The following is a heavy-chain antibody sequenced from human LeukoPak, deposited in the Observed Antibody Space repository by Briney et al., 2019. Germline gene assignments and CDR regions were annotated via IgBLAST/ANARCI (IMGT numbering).Heavy chain of an antibody. CDR1: GGSFSGYY. CDR2: IYYHENT. D-gene: IGHD1-1*01. CDR3: ARRAYSAAYWKHFDY. V-gene: IGHV4-34*01. Sequence: SETLSLTCAVYGGSFSGYYWSWIRQAPGKGLEWIGSIYYHENTYYNSSLKSRVTISVDTSKNQFSLKLNSVTAADTAVYFCARRAYSAAYWKHFDYWGQGTLVTVSS. J-gene: IGHJ4*02.